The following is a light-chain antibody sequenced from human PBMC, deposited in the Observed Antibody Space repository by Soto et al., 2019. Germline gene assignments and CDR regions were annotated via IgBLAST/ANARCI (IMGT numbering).Light chain of an antibody. CDR1: SSDVGGYNY. CDR2: DVS. Sequence: QSALTQPASVSGSPGQSITISCTGTSSDVGGYNYVSWYQQHPGKAPKLMISDVSNRPSGVSNRFSGSKSGNTASLTISGLQAEHEADYYSSAYTSSSTLLYVFRTGTKVTVL. V-gene: IGLV2-14*01. J-gene: IGLJ1*01. CDR3: SAYTSSSTLLYV.